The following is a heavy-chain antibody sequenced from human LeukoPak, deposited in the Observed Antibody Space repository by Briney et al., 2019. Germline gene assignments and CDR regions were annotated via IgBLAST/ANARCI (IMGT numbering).Heavy chain of an antibody. CDR1: GGSISSSSYY. V-gene: IGHV4-39*01. CDR3: ARPITGNSSGWSTPDN. CDR2: VYYSGST. J-gene: IGHJ4*02. D-gene: IGHD6-19*01. Sequence: SETLSLTCTVSGGSISSSSYYWAWIRQPPGKGLEWIGSVYYSGSTYYNPSLKSRVMISVDTSKNQFSLKLNSVAAADTAVYYCARPITGNSSGWSTPDNWGQGTLVTVSS.